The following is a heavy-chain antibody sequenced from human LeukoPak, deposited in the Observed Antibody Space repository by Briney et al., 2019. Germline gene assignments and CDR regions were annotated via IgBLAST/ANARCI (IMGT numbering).Heavy chain of an antibody. CDR3: VIAYSSSENWRFDY. V-gene: IGHV3-7*01. CDR2: IKQDGSEK. D-gene: IGHD1-1*01. Sequence: GGSLRLSFAASGFTFRNYWMSWVRQAPGKGLHWVANIKQDGSEKYYVDSVKGRFTISRDNAKNSLYLQMNSLRAEDTAVYYCVIAYSSSENWRFDYWGQGALVTVSS. J-gene: IGHJ4*02. CDR1: GFTFRNYW.